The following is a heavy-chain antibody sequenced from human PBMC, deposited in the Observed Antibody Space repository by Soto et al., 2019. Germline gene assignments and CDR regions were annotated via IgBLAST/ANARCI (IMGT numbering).Heavy chain of an antibody. CDR1: GFTFSSYW. D-gene: IGHD1-26*01. CDR2: INSDGSST. CDR3: AREAKSGSYDY. V-gene: IGHV3-74*01. Sequence: GGSLRLSCAASGFTFSSYWMHWVRQAPGKGLGWVSRINSDGSSTSYADSVKGRFTISRDNAKNTLYLQMNSLRAEDTAVYYCAREAKSGSYDYWGQGTLVTVSS. J-gene: IGHJ4*02.